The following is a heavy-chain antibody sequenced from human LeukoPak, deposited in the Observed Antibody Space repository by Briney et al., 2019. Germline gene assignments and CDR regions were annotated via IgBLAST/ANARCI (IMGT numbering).Heavy chain of an antibody. CDR2: IYYISNT. CDR3: ARTQSQSGSYRYYFGY. Sequence: SETLSLTCTVSGASVGSAGYHWSWIRQPPGGGLEWIGYIYYISNTIYNPSLKSRVTMSVDPSKNQFSLKLNSVTAADTAVYYCARTQSQSGSYRYYFGYWGQGTLVTVSS. J-gene: IGHJ4*02. CDR1: GASVGSAGYH. V-gene: IGHV4-61*08. D-gene: IGHD1-26*01.